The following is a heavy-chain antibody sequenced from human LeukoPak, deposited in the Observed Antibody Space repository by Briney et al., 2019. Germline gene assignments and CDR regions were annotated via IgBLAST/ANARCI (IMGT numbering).Heavy chain of an antibody. Sequence: GSNKYYADSVKGRFTISRDNSKNTLSLQMNSLRAEDTAVYYCASGRYYDSSGYYYASAFDIWGQGTMVTVSS. J-gene: IGHJ3*02. CDR3: ASGRYYDSSGYYYASAFDI. D-gene: IGHD3-22*01. CDR2: GSNK. V-gene: IGHV3-30-3*01.